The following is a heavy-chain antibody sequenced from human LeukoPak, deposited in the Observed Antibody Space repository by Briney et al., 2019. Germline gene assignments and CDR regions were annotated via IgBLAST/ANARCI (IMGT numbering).Heavy chain of an antibody. Sequence: ASVKVSCKASGGTFSSYAISWVRQAPGQGLEWMGGIIPIFGTANYAQKFQSRVTITADKSTSTAYMELSSLKSEDTAVYYCARVTMIVVVIGAFDIWGQGTMVTVSP. CDR1: GGTFSSYA. J-gene: IGHJ3*02. D-gene: IGHD3-22*01. V-gene: IGHV1-69*06. CDR3: ARVTMIVVVIGAFDI. CDR2: IIPIFGTA.